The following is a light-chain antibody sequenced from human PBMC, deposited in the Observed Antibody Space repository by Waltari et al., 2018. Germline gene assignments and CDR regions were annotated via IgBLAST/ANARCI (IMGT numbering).Light chain of an antibody. CDR3: SSYAGSNNLV. CDR2: EVT. CDR1: SSDVGGYNY. J-gene: IGLJ2*01. V-gene: IGLV2-8*01. Sequence: QSALTQPPSPSGSPGQSVTISCTRTSSDVGGYNYVSWYQQPPGKAPKLIISEVTMRPSGVPDRFSGSKSGNTASLTVSGRQAEDESDYYCSSYAGSNNLVFGGGTKLTVL.